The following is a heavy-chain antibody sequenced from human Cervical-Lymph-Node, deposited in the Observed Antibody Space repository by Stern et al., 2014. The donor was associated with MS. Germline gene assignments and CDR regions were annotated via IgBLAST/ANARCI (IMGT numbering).Heavy chain of an antibody. Sequence: QVQLVQSGSELKKPGASVKVSCKASGYTFTTYGMNWVRQAPGQGLEWMGWINTNTGNPTYAQDFTGRIVFSLDTSVTTAYLQIRGLKAEDTAVYYCARYAPMVTTDFDYWGQGTLVTVSS. J-gene: IGHJ4*02. V-gene: IGHV7-4-1*02. D-gene: IGHD4-17*01. CDR1: GYTFTTYG. CDR3: ARYAPMVTTDFDY. CDR2: INTNTGNP.